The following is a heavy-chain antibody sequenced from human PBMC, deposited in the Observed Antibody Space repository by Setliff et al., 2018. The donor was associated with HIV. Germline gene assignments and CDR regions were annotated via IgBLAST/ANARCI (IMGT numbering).Heavy chain of an antibody. CDR2: IFPSDSDI. D-gene: IGHD3-10*01. CDR1: GYDFTYNW. Sequence: GESLKISCKGSGYDFTYNWIAWVRKMPGKGLEWMGIIFPSDSDIKYSPSFQGQVTISADTSISTAYLQWSSLKASDTAMYYCARAGSFDPYYYMDVWGKGTTVTV. V-gene: IGHV5-51*01. CDR3: ARAGSFDPYYYMDV. J-gene: IGHJ6*03.